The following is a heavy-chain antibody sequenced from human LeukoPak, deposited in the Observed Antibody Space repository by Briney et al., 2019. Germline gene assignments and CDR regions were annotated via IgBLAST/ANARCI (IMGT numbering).Heavy chain of an antibody. V-gene: IGHV4-59*08. CDR1: GGSMSSYY. CDR2: SYYSAST. CDR3: ESHASSGSGTYPLDY. Sequence: SETLSLTCTVSGGSMSSYYTSWIRQPPGKGLEWIGCSYYSASTNYNPSPTSRVTISVDTSKNLFSLVLPSVTVADAAVYLCESHASSGSGTYPLDYWGQGTLVTVSS. D-gene: IGHD3-10*01. J-gene: IGHJ4*02.